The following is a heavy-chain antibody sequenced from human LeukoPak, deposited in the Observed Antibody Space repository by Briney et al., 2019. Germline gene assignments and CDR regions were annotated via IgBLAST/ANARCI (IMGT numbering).Heavy chain of an antibody. J-gene: IGHJ4*02. CDR3: ARDGGGY. CDR2: ISSNGGST. D-gene: IGHD3-16*01. V-gene: IGHV3-64*01. Sequence: GGSLRLSCAASGFTFSSYAMHWVRQAPGKGQEYVSAISSNGGSTYYANSVKGRFTISRDNSKNTLYLQMGSLRAEDMAVYYCARDGGGYWGQGTLVTASS. CDR1: GFTFSSYA.